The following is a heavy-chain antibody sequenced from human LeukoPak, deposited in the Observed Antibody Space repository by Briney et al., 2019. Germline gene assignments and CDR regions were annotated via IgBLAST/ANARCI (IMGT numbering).Heavy chain of an antibody. CDR2: IIPIFGTA. Sequence: ASVKVSCKASGGTFSSYAISWVRQAPGQGLEWMGGIIPIFGTANYAQKFQGRVTITADESTSTAYMELSSLRSEDTAVYYCARGPAAGTRTLDYWGQGTLVTVSS. CDR3: ARGPAAGTRTLDY. D-gene: IGHD6-13*01. V-gene: IGHV1-69*13. CDR1: GGTFSSYA. J-gene: IGHJ4*02.